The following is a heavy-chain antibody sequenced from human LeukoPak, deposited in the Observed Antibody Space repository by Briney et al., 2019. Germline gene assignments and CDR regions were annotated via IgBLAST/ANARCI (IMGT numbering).Heavy chain of an antibody. Sequence: SETLSLTCAVSGGSISCGKDFWGWIRQSPGKGLEWIGSIYYTGSTYYNPSLKSRVTISVDTSKSEFSLMVHSVTAADTAMYYCARRGITYSTSFFDSWGQGTLLTVAS. V-gene: IGHV4-39*01. CDR2: IYYTGST. CDR1: GGSISCGKDF. CDR3: ARRGITYSTSFFDS. J-gene: IGHJ4*02. D-gene: IGHD6-13*01.